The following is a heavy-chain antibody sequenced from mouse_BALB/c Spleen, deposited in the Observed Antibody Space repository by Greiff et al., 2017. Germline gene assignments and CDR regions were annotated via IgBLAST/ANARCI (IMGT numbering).Heavy chain of an antibody. CDR2: ISSGGSYT. Sequence: EVKLMESGGDLVKPGGSLKLSCAASGFTFSSYGMSWVRQTPDKRLEWVATISSGGSYTYYPDSVKGRFTISRDNAKNTLYLQMSSLKSEDTAMYYCARHGYYRYNWYFDVWGAGTTVTVSS. CDR1: GFTFSSYG. CDR3: ARHGYYRYNWYFDV. D-gene: IGHD2-14*01. J-gene: IGHJ1*01. V-gene: IGHV5-6*01.